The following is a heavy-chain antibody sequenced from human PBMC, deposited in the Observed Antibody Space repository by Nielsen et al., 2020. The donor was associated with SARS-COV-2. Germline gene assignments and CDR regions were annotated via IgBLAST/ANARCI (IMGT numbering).Heavy chain of an antibody. J-gene: IGHJ5*02. D-gene: IGHD1-26*01. CDR2: IYHGGNT. CDR1: GGSISSSNW. Sequence: SETLSLTCAVSGGSISSSNWWTWVRQPPGKGLEWIGEIYHGGNTNYNPSLRSRVTISVDKSKNLFSLRLISVTAADTAVYYCARLLTNTGNYFRFDPWGPGTLVTVSS. V-gene: IGHV4-4*02. CDR3: ARLLTNTGNYFRFDP.